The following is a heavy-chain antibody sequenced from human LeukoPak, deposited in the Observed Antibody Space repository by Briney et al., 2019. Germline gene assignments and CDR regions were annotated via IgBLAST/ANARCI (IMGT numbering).Heavy chain of an antibody. V-gene: IGHV3-53*04. CDR1: GFTVSSNY. CDR3: ARVRPDYHGSGSYYNYLDY. CDR2: IYSGGST. D-gene: IGHD3-10*01. J-gene: IGHJ4*02. Sequence: GGSLRLSCAASGFTVSSNYMSWVRQAPGKGLGWVSVIYSGGSTYYADSVKGRFTISRHNSKNTLYLQMNSLRAEDTAVYYCARVRPDYHGSGSYYNYLDYWGQGTLVTVSS.